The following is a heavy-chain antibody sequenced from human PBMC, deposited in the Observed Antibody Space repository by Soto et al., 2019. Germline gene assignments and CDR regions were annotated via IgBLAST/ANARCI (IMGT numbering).Heavy chain of an antibody. Sequence: GASVKLPSKAPGYTFTGYYMHWVRPAPGQGLEWMGCVNPNIGGTNYAQKFQGWVTMTRDTSISTAYMELSRLRSDDTAVYYCARGGYCTNGVCSQRYYYYYGMDVWGQGTTVTVSS. V-gene: IGHV1-2*04. J-gene: IGHJ6*02. CDR3: ARGGYCTNGVCSQRYYYYYGMDV. D-gene: IGHD2-8*01. CDR2: VNPNIGGT. CDR1: GYTFTGYY.